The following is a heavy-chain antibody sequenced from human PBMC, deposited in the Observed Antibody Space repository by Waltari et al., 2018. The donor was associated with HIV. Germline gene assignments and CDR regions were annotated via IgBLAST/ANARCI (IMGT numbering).Heavy chain of an antibody. CDR1: GYSFTTYD. D-gene: IGHD6-6*01. CDR2: MNPNSGNT. Sequence: QVQLVQSGAEVKKPGASVKVSCKASGYSFTTYDINWVRQATGQGLEWMGWMNPNSGNTGYAQRCQGRVTMTRNTSISTAYMELSSLRSEDTAVYYCARARRIAARSGYDWCDPWGQGTLVTVSS. J-gene: IGHJ5*02. V-gene: IGHV1-8*01. CDR3: ARARRIAARSGYDWCDP.